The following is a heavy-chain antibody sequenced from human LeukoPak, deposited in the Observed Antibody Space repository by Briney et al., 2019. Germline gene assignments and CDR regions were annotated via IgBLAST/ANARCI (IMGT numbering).Heavy chain of an antibody. CDR3: ARGGGAAAGI. D-gene: IGHD6-13*01. Sequence: TSETLSLTCAVYGGSFSGYYCSWIRQPPGKGLEWIGEIDHSGTTNYNPSLKSRVTISSDTSKNQFSLKLSSVTAADTAVYYCARGGGAAAGIWGQGTLVTVSS. J-gene: IGHJ4*02. V-gene: IGHV4-34*01. CDR1: GGSFSGYY. CDR2: IDHSGTT.